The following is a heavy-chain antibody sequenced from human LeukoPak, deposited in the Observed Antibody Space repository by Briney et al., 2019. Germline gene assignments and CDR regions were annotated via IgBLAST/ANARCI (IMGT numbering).Heavy chain of an antibody. Sequence: GGSLRLSCAASGFTFSSYAMSWVRQAPGKGLEWVSTISGSGGNTYYADSVKGRFTISRGNSKNTLYLQMNSLRAEDTAVYYCAKEIDWKSTFDYWGQGTLVTVSS. D-gene: IGHD1-1*01. V-gene: IGHV3-23*01. CDR3: AKEIDWKSTFDY. J-gene: IGHJ4*02. CDR1: GFTFSSYA. CDR2: ISGSGGNT.